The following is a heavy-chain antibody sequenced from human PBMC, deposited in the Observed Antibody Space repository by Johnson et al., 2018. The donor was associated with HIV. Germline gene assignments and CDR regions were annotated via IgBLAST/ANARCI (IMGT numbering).Heavy chain of an antibody. J-gene: IGHJ3*02. CDR3: AKDLSDSSGYHDAFDI. Sequence: VQLVESGGGVVQPGRSLRLSCAASGFTFDDYAMHWVRQAPGKGLEWVSGISWNSGSIGYADSVKGRFTISRDNAKNSLYLQMNSLRAEDTAVYYCAKDLSDSSGYHDAFDILGQGTMVTVSS. CDR2: ISWNSGSI. V-gene: IGHV3-9*01. D-gene: IGHD3-22*01. CDR1: GFTFDDYA.